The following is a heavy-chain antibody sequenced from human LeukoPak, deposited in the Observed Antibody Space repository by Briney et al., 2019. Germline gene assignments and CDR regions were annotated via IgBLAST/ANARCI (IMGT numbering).Heavy chain of an antibody. J-gene: IGHJ2*01. Sequence: SETLSLTCTVSGGSISSGGYYWSWIRQLPGKGLEWIGYIYYSGSTYYNPSLKSRVTISVDTSKNQFSLKLSSVTAADTAVYYCARADYYDSSGYRQNWYFDLWGRGTLVTVSS. CDR3: ARADYYDSSGYRQNWYFDL. V-gene: IGHV4-31*03. D-gene: IGHD3-22*01. CDR1: GGSISSGGYY. CDR2: IYYSGST.